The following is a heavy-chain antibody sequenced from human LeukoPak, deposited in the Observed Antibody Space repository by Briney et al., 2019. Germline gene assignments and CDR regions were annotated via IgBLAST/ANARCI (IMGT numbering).Heavy chain of an antibody. CDR1: GFTFSSYW. Sequence: GGSLRLSCAASGFTFSSYWMSWVRQAPGKGLEWVANIKQDGSEKYYVDSVKGRFTISRDNAKNSLYLQMNSLRAEDTAVYYGARDRAESAWGLYDYVWGSYRHYYYYYMDVWGKGTTVTVSS. J-gene: IGHJ6*03. V-gene: IGHV3-7*01. D-gene: IGHD3-16*02. CDR3: ARDRAESAWGLYDYVWGSYRHYYYYYMDV. CDR2: IKQDGSEK.